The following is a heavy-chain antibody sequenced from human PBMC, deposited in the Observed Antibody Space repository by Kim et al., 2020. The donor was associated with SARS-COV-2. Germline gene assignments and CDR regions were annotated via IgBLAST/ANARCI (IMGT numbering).Heavy chain of an antibody. CDR3: ARDPGIVGAGG. Sequence: GGSLRLSCAASGFTFSSYSMNWVRQAPGKGLEWVSSISSSSSYIYYADSVKGRFTISRDNAKNSLYLQMNSLRAEDTAVYYCARDPGIVGAGGWGQGTLVTVSS. CDR1: GFTFSSYS. D-gene: IGHD1-26*01. J-gene: IGHJ4*02. V-gene: IGHV3-21*01. CDR2: ISSSSSYI.